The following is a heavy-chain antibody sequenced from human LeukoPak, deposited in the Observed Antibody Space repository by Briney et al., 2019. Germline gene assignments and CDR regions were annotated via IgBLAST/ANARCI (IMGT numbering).Heavy chain of an antibody. D-gene: IGHD2-2*01. CDR1: GGSISNYY. V-gene: IGHV4-59*08. Sequence: SETLSLTCTVSGGSISNYYWTWIRQPPGKGLEWIGYIYYTGSTNYNPSLKSRVTISVDTSKNQFSLKLSSVTAADTAVYHCARRQTYCSSTSCYYNWFDPWGQGTLVTVSS. CDR3: ARRQTYCSSTSCYYNWFDP. J-gene: IGHJ5*02. CDR2: IYYTGST.